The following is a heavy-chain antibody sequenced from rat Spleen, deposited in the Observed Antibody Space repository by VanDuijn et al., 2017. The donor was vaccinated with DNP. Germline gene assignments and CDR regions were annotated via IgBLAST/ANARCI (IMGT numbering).Heavy chain of an antibody. J-gene: IGHJ3*01. Sequence: EVQLVESGGDLVQPGRSLKLSCVASGFTFSNYWMTWIRQVPGRGLEWVASITSSGGSIYYPDSVKGRFTISRDDAKNTLYLQMNSLRSEDTATYYCAARYSSSWFAYWSQGTLVTVSS. CDR1: GFTFSNYW. D-gene: IGHD1-2*01. CDR2: ITSSGGSI. V-gene: IGHV5-31*01. CDR3: AARYSSSWFAY.